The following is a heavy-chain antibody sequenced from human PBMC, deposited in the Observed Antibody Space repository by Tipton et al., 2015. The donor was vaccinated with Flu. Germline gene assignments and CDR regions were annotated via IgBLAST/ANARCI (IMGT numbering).Heavy chain of an antibody. CDR2: MSHSGTT. CDR3: ARQFCSSVTCYGDDAFDV. J-gene: IGHJ3*01. D-gene: IGHD2-2*01. V-gene: IGHV4-59*11. Sequence: TLSLTCSVSGGSIRSHYWSWIRQPPGKGLEWIGYMSHSGTTSYNPFLKSRLTLSLDTSKNQFSLGLSSVTAADTALYFCARQFCSSVTCYGDDAFDVWGQGTKVIVSS. CDR1: GGSIRSHY.